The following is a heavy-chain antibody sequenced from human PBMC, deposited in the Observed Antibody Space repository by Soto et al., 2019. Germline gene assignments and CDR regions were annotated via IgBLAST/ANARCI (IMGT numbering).Heavy chain of an antibody. CDR3: ARRGSGSHYDY. V-gene: IGHV3-23*01. CDR2: ISGSGDST. CDR1: GFTFSSYA. Sequence: EVQLLESGGGLVQPGGSLRLSCAASGFTFSSYAMRWVRQAPVKGLEWVSAISGSGDSTYYADSVKGRFTISRDNSKNTLYRQMNSLRAEDSAVYYCARRGSGSHYDYWGQGTLVTVTS. J-gene: IGHJ4*02. D-gene: IGHD1-26*01.